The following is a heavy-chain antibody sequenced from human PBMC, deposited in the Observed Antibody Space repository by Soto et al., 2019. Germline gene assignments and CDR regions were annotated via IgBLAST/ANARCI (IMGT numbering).Heavy chain of an antibody. CDR1: GFTFSDYY. CDR2: ISSSGSTI. J-gene: IGHJ3*02. Sequence: PGGALILSCAASGFTFSDYYMSWSLQAPGKGLEWVSYISSSGSTIYYADSVKGRFTISRDNAKNSLYLQMNSLRAEDTAVYYCARGGSVLLWFGELAVGYRHVDAFDIWGQGTMVTVSS. D-gene: IGHD3-10*01. V-gene: IGHV3-11*01. CDR3: ARGGSVLLWFGELAVGYRHVDAFDI.